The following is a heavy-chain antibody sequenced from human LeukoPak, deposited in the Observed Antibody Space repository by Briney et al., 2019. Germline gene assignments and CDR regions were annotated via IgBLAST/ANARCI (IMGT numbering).Heavy chain of an antibody. Sequence: SETLSLTCTVSGYSISSGYYWGWIRQPPGKGLEWIGSIFHSGSTYYNPSLKSRVTISVDTSKNQFSLKLSSVTAADTAVYYRAKSNGYGLVDIWGQGTMVTVSS. D-gene: IGHD3-10*01. CDR3: AKSNGYGLVDI. CDR2: IFHSGST. CDR1: GYSISSGYY. V-gene: IGHV4-38-2*02. J-gene: IGHJ3*02.